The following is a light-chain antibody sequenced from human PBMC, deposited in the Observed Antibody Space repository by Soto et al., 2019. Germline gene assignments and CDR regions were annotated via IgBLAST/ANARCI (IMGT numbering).Light chain of an antibody. Sequence: DIPMTQSPSTLSASVGDRVTITCRASQSISGSLAWYQQKPGKAPKLLIYEASNLKSGVPSRFSGSGSGTEYTLTISSLQPDDFASYYCQQYNGFWTFGQGTKVDIK. CDR2: EAS. V-gene: IGKV1-5*03. CDR1: QSISGS. CDR3: QQYNGFWT. J-gene: IGKJ1*01.